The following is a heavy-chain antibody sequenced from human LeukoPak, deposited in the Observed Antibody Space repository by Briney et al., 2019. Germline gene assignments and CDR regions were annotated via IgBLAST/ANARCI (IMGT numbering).Heavy chain of an antibody. Sequence: PGGSLRLSCTGSGFTFSSYTIHWVRQAPGKGLEWVSGISWNSGSIGYADSVKGRFTISRDNAKNSLYLQMNSLRAEDTALYYCAKDISPYGGNPDYWGQGTLVTVSS. CDR3: AKDISPYGGNPDY. J-gene: IGHJ4*02. CDR2: ISWNSGSI. V-gene: IGHV3-9*01. CDR1: GFTFSSYT. D-gene: IGHD4-23*01.